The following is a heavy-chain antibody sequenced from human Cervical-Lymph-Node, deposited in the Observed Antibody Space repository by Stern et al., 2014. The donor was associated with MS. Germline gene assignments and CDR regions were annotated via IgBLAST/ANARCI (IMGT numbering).Heavy chain of an antibody. CDR2: IYPTGSA. V-gene: IGHV4-59*01. CDR3: ARNHRPPGNYYDGLHY. J-gene: IGHJ4*02. Sequence: VQLVESGPGLVKPSETLSLTCTVSGGSINGYYWSWIRQPPGKGLEWIGYIYPTGSANYHPSLQSPVTMSVDTSENQFSLKLSSVTAADSASYFCARNHRPPGNYYDGLHYWGQGMLVTVSS. D-gene: IGHD3-22*01. CDR1: GGSINGYY.